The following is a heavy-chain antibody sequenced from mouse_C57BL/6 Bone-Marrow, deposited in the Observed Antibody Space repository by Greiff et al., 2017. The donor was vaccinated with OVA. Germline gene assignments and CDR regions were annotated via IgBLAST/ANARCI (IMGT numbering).Heavy chain of an antibody. V-gene: IGHV1-74*01. CDR2: IHPSDSDT. Sequence: VQLQQPGAELVKPGASVKVSCKASGYTFTSYWMHWVKQRPGQGLEWIGRIHPSDSDTNYNQKFKGKATLTVDKSSSTAYMQLSSLTSEDSAVYYCAIEGRQLRPWLAYWGQGTLVTVSA. CDR1: GYTFTSYW. D-gene: IGHD3-2*02. CDR3: AIEGRQLRPWLAY. J-gene: IGHJ3*01.